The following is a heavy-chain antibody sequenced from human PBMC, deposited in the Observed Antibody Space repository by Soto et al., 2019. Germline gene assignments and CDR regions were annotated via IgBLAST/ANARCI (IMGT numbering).Heavy chain of an antibody. J-gene: IGHJ4*02. CDR1: GFSLSTNGVG. Sequence: QITLKESGPTLVKPTQTLKLTCSFSGFSLSTNGVGVGWISQPPGKALEWLSVLYWDDDRRYSPSLRSRLTITNDTSKNQVVLTMTNMDPVDTATYYCAHMTRMAYGDYPYDCWGQGTLVTVSP. CDR3: AHMTRMAYGDYPYDC. CDR2: LYWDDDR. V-gene: IGHV2-5*02. D-gene: IGHD4-17*01.